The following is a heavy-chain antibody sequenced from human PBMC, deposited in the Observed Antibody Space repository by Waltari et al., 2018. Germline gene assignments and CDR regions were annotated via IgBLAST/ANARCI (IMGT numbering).Heavy chain of an antibody. V-gene: IGHV3-33*01. D-gene: IGHD3-10*01. J-gene: IGHJ4*02. CDR1: GFTFSSFG. CDR3: AREGRGSGSSAPFDY. CDR2: IWYDGRNK. Sequence: QVQLVESGGGVVQPGRSLRLSCAASGFTFSSFGMHWVRRAPGKGLEWVAVIWYDGRNKYYADPVKGRFTISRDKSKNTLYLQMNSLRAEDTAVYYCAREGRGSGSSAPFDYWGQGTLVTVSS.